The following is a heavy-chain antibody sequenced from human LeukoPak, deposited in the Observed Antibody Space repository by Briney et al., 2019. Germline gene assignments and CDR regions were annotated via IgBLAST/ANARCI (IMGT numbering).Heavy chain of an antibody. D-gene: IGHD2-2*01. CDR3: AKTGPAAMRGYFDY. J-gene: IGHJ4*02. V-gene: IGHV3-23*01. Sequence: GGSLRLSCAASGFTFSYYGMHWVRQAPGKGLEWVSAISGSGGSTYYADSVKGRFTISRDNSKNTLYLQMNSLRAEDTAVYYCAKTGPAAMRGYFDYWGQGTLVTVSS. CDR1: GFTFSYYG. CDR2: ISGSGGST.